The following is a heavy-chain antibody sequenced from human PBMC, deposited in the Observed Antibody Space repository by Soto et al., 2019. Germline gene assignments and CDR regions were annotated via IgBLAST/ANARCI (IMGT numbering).Heavy chain of an antibody. Sequence: GGSLRLSCAASGFTFSIYAMSWVRQAPGKGLEWVSAISDSGGSTYYADSVKGRFTISRDSSKNTLYLQMNSLRAEDTAVYYYALHTRISSSSWYYFDYWGQGTLVTVSS. V-gene: IGHV3-23*01. CDR1: GFTFSIYA. CDR2: ISDSGGST. CDR3: ALHTRISSSSWYYFDY. J-gene: IGHJ4*02. D-gene: IGHD6-13*01.